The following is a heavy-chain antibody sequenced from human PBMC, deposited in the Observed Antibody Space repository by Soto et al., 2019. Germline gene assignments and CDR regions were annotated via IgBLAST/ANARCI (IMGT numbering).Heavy chain of an antibody. CDR1: GFTFSGFD. CDR3: ARGQEVGAHFFDS. D-gene: IGHD2-15*01. V-gene: IGHV3-13*01. Sequence: VGSLRLSCEASGFTFSGFDMHRVRQPTGKGLEWVSTIGTAGDTYYAVSVKGRFTISRDNAKNSLSLQMSSLRAGDTAVYFCARGQEVGAHFFDSWGQGTQVTV. CDR2: IGTAGDT. J-gene: IGHJ4*02.